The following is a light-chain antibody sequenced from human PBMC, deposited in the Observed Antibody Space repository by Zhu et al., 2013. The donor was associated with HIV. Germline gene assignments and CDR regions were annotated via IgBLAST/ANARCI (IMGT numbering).Light chain of an antibody. CDR3: QSYNSALGV. V-gene: IGKV1-27*01. Sequence: DIQMTQSPSFLSASVGDRVTITCRASQGISNYLAWYQQKPGKVPKLLIYAASTLQSGVPSRFSGSGPGTDFTLTIGSLQPEDVATYYCQSYNSALGVFGQGTKVEIK. J-gene: IGKJ1*01. CDR2: AAS. CDR1: QGISNY.